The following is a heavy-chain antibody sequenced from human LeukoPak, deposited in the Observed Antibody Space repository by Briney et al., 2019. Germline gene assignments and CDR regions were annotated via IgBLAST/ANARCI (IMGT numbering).Heavy chain of an antibody. CDR3: ARGVDTAMADSFFFDY. Sequence: ASVKVSCKASGYTFTSYYMHWVRQAPGQGLEWMGIINPSGGSTSYAQKFQGRVTMTRDTSTSTVYMELSSLRSEDTGVYYCARGVDTAMADSFFFDYWGQGTLVTVSS. V-gene: IGHV1-46*01. J-gene: IGHJ4*02. CDR1: GYTFTSYY. D-gene: IGHD5-18*01. CDR2: INPSGGST.